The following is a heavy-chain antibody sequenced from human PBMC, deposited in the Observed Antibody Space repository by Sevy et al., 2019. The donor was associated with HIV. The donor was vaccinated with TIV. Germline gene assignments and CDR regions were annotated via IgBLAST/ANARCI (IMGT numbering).Heavy chain of an antibody. Sequence: GGSLRLSCAASGLTFTTNAMSWVRQAPGKGLEWVAGITSGGATYYADSVKGRFTVSRDNSKNTLYLQLNSLRADDTAVFYCAGGDTPMITDLDYWVQGTLVTVSS. D-gene: IGHD3-16*01. CDR3: AGGDTPMITDLDY. J-gene: IGHJ4*02. CDR2: ITSGGAT. CDR1: GLTFTTNA. V-gene: IGHV3-23*01.